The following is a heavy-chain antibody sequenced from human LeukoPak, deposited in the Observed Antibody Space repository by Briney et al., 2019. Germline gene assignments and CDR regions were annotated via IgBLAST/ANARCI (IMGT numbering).Heavy chain of an antibody. D-gene: IGHD2-21*02. V-gene: IGHV3-21*01. Sequence: GGSLRLSCAASGFTFSPYSMNWVRQAPGKGLEWVSSITSSSTYIYYADSVKGRFTISRDNAKNSVFLEMSSLRAEDTAMYYCTKDKRTGPNCAGDCYFDSWGQGTLVTVSS. J-gene: IGHJ4*02. CDR1: GFTFSPYS. CDR3: TKDKRTGPNCAGDCYFDS. CDR2: ITSSSTYI.